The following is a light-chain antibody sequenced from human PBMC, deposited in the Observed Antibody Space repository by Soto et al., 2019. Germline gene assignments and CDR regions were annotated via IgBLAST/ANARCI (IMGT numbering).Light chain of an antibody. CDR3: QHYGSSSWT. CDR2: GAS. J-gene: IGKJ1*01. Sequence: EIVLTQSPGTLSLSPGERATISCRASQSVSSSYLAWYQQKPGQAPRLLIYGASSRATGIPDRFSGSGSGTDFTLTLSRLEPEDFAVYYCQHYGSSSWTFGQGTKVDIK. V-gene: IGKV3-20*01. CDR1: QSVSSSY.